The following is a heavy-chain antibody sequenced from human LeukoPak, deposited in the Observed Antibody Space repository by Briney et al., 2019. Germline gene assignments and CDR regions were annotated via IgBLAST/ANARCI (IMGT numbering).Heavy chain of an antibody. CDR1: GFTFSSYA. D-gene: IGHD4-23*01. CDR2: ISGSGGST. CDR3: AKSCGGNSCFDY. J-gene: IGHJ4*02. V-gene: IGHV3-23*01. Sequence: GGSLKLSCAASGFTFSSYAMSWVRQAPGKGLEWVSAISGSGGSTYYADSVKGRFTISRDNSKNTLYLQMNSLRAEDTAVYYCAKSCGGNSCFDYWGQGTLVTVSS.